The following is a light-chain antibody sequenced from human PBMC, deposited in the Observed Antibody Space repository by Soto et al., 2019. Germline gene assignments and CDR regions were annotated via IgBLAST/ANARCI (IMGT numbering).Light chain of an antibody. Sequence: EIVLTQSPGTLSLSPGDRATLSCRASQTISSTYLAWYQQKPGQAPRLLIYAASTRATGIPDRFSGSGSGTDFTLTISSLEPEDFAVYYCQQYGSSPKTFGQGTKVEI. CDR1: QTISSTY. CDR2: AAS. CDR3: QQYGSSPKT. J-gene: IGKJ1*01. V-gene: IGKV3-20*01.